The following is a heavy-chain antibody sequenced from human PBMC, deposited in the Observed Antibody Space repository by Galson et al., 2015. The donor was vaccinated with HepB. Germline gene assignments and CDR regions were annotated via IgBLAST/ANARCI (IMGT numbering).Heavy chain of an antibody. V-gene: IGHV3-21*01. Sequence: SLRLSCAASGFTFSTYGMIWVRQAPGKGLEWVSSISSSSTYTFYADSVKGRFTISRDNAKKALYLQMNSLRVEDTAVHYCARVDDSPDYWGQGTMVTVSS. D-gene: IGHD2-15*01. CDR3: ARVDDSPDY. CDR2: ISSSSTYT. CDR1: GFTFSTYG. J-gene: IGHJ3*01.